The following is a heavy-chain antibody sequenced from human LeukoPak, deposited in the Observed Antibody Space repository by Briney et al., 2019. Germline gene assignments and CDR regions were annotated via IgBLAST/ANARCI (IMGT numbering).Heavy chain of an antibody. Sequence: GKSLRLSCAASGFTFRSYGMHWVRQAPGKGLEWVAVIWYDGSNKYYADAVKGRFTISRDNSENTLYLQMNSLRAEDTALYYCASDGIAVDRGIGYFDYWGQGTLVTLSS. D-gene: IGHD6-13*01. CDR1: GFTFRSYG. CDR2: IWYDGSNK. CDR3: ASDGIAVDRGIGYFDY. V-gene: IGHV3-33*01. J-gene: IGHJ4*02.